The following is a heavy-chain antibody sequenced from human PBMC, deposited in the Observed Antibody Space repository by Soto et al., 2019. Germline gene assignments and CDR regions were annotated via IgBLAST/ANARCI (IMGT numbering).Heavy chain of an antibody. Sequence: LSXTCAVYGGSFSGYYCSWIRQPPGKGLEWIGEINHSGSTNYNPSLKSRVTISVDTSKNQFSLKLSSVTAADTAVYYCARVKTFWSGYFPFDYWGQGTLVTVSS. CDR1: GGSFSGYY. D-gene: IGHD3-3*01. J-gene: IGHJ4*02. CDR3: ARVKTFWSGYFPFDY. V-gene: IGHV4-34*01. CDR2: INHSGST.